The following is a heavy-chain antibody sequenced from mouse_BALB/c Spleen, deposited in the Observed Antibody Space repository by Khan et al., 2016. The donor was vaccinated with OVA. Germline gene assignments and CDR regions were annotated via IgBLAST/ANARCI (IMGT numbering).Heavy chain of an antibody. V-gene: IGHV2-6-4*01. CDR1: GFSLSRYN. CDR3: ARAYYRYDGYYAMDY. CDR2: IWGGGGT. J-gene: IGHJ4*01. D-gene: IGHD2-14*01. Sequence: QVQLKESGPGLVAPSQSLSITCTVSGFSLSRYNIHWVRQPPGKGLEWLGMIWGGGGTDYNSTLKSRLSIRKDNSKSQVLLKMNSLQTDDTAIYYCARAYYRYDGYYAMDYWGQGTSVTGSS.